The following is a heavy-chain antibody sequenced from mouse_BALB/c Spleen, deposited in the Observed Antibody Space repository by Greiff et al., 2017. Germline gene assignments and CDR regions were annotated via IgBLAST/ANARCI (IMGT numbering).Heavy chain of an antibody. Sequence: VHLVESGAELAKPGASVKMSCKASGYTFTSYWMHWVKQRPGQGLEWIGYINPSTGYTEYNQKFKDKATLTADKSSSTAYMQLSSLTSEDSAVYYCARGRTYGNPFDYWGQGTTLTVSS. J-gene: IGHJ2*01. V-gene: IGHV1-7*01. D-gene: IGHD2-1*01. CDR1: GYTFTSYW. CDR2: INPSTGYT. CDR3: ARGRTYGNPFDY.